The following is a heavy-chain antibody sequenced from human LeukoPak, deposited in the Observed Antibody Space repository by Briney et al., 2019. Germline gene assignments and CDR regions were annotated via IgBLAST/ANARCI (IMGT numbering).Heavy chain of an antibody. V-gene: IGHV5-51*01. CDR2: IYPGDSDT. J-gene: IGHJ6*02. CDR3: ARHRWYETVTVYYGMDV. D-gene: IGHD4-17*01. Sequence: GESLKISCKGSGYSFTSYWIGWVRQMPGKGLEWMGIIYPGDSDTRYSPSFQGQVTISADKSISTAYLQWSSLKASDTAMYYCARHRWYETVTVYYGMDVWGQGTTVTVSS. CDR1: GYSFTSYW.